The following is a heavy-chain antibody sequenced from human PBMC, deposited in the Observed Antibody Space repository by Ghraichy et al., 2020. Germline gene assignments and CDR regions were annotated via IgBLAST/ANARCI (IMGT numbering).Heavy chain of an antibody. CDR3: ARATGGITIFGVVTGDAFDI. J-gene: IGHJ3*02. V-gene: IGHV3-33*01. D-gene: IGHD3-3*01. CDR2: IWYDGSNK. CDR1: GFTFSSYG. Sequence: GGSLRLSCAASGFTFSSYGMHWVRQAPGKELEWVAVIWYDGSNKYYADSVKGRFTISRDNSKNTLYLQMNSLRAEDTAVYYCARATGGITIFGVVTGDAFDIWGQGTMVTVSS.